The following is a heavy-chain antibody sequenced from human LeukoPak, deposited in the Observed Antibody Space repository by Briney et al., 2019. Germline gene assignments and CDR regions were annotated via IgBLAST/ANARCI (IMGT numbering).Heavy chain of an antibody. CDR3: ASMTTTWSPLDY. Sequence: ASVKVSCKASGYTLTGLYMHWVRQAPGQGLEWMGWINPNSGATNYTQKFQGRVAMTRDTSISTAYMELNWLTSDDTAVYYCASMTTTWSPLDYWGQGTLVTVSS. CDR1: GYTLTGLY. CDR2: INPNSGAT. V-gene: IGHV1-2*02. D-gene: IGHD1-1*01. J-gene: IGHJ4*02.